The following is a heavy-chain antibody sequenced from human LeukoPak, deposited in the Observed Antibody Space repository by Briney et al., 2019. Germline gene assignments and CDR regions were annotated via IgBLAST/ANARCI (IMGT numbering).Heavy chain of an antibody. J-gene: IGHJ4*02. CDR3: ARAPTYGPGSSFDY. CDR2: ISSSDTTM. CDR1: GFTFRDYD. V-gene: IGHV3-11*01. Sequence: GGSLRLSCAASGFTFRDYDMTWIRQAPGKGLEWVSYISSSDTTMYNADSVKGRFTISRDNAKNSLYLQRNSLRAEDTAVYYCARAPTYGPGSSFDYWGQGTLVTVSS. D-gene: IGHD3-10*01.